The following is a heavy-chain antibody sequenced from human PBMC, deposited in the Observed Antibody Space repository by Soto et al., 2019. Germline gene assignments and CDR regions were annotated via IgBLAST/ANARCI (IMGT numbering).Heavy chain of an antibody. CDR1: GGTFSNFA. CDR3: ARGPDYEGYFDY. D-gene: IGHD4-17*01. J-gene: IGHJ4*02. V-gene: IGHV1-69*12. Sequence: QVRLVQSGAEVKKPGSSVKVSCKASGGTFSNFAINWVRQAPGQGLEWMGGIILPFGVPHYAQKFQGRVTIAADESMTTAYMDLSGIRSEVPAVYYCARGPDYEGYFDYWGQGTLVTVSS. CDR2: IILPFGVP.